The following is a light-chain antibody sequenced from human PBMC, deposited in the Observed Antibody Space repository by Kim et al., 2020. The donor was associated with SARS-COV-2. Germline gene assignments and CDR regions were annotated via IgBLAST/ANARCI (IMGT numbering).Light chain of an antibody. J-gene: IGKJ1*01. CDR3: QKYNSAPWT. CDR2: AAS. V-gene: IGKV1-27*01. CDR1: QDIGYY. Sequence: DIRIAQSPPSLSASVGDRVTITCRTDQDIGYYLAWYQHKPGVSPTLLIYAASTLQSGVSSRFNGSGSGTNFSLTISSLQPADVGTYYCQKYNSAPWTFGPGTKVDIK.